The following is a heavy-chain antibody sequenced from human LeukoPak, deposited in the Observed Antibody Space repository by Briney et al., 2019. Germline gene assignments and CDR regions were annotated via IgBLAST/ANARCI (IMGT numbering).Heavy chain of an antibody. CDR3: ARDKVAYSPFDY. CDR2: TCYRSKWYN. D-gene: IGHD2-21*01. CDR1: GDSVSSNSAA. J-gene: IGHJ4*02. Sequence: SQTLSLTCAISGDSVSSNSAAWDWIRQSPSRGLEWLGRTCYRSKWYNDYAVCVKSRITIIPDTSKNQFSLQLNSVTTEDTAVYYCARDKVAYSPFDYWGQGTLVTVSS. V-gene: IGHV6-1*01.